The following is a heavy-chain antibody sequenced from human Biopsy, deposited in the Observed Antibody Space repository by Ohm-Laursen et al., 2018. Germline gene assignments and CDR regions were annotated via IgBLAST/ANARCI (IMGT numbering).Heavy chain of an antibody. V-gene: IGHV3-23*01. D-gene: IGHD3-10*01. CDR3: AKAPCTQFGSGACHDPFDK. CDR1: GFTFSSHA. Sequence: SLRLSCAASGFTFSSHAMSWVRQAPGKGLECVSVINGSGGSTYYVDPVKGRFTISRDNSKNTLYLQMNSLRADDTAVYHCAKAPCTQFGSGACHDPFDKWGQGTTVTVSS. J-gene: IGHJ3*02. CDR2: INGSGGST.